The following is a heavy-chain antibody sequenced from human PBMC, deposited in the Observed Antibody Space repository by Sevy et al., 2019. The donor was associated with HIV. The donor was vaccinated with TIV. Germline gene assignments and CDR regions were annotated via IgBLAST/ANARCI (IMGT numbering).Heavy chain of an antibody. V-gene: IGHV3-21*01. CDR1: GFSFRTYT. CDR3: ARPYGSGSWEAFDI. Sequence: GGSLRLSCAASGFSFRTYTMNWVRQAPGKGLEWVSSISYSSNYIYYAQSVKGRFTISRDNAKNSLYLQMNNLRAEDTAVYYCARPYGSGSWEAFDIWGQGTMVTVSS. CDR2: ISYSSNYI. J-gene: IGHJ3*02. D-gene: IGHD3-10*01.